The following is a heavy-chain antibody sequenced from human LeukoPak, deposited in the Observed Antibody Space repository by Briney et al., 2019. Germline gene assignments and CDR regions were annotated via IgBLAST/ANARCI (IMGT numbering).Heavy chain of an antibody. CDR2: ISYDGSNK. J-gene: IGHJ5*02. V-gene: IGHV3-30*04. Sequence: GGSLRLSCAASGFTFSSYAMHWVRQAPGKGLDWVAVISYDGSNKYYADSVKGRFTISRDNSKNTLSLQMNSLRAEDTAMYYCARGDKQLVFNRNKGGFDPWGQGTLVTVSS. D-gene: IGHD3-9*01. CDR1: GFTFSSYA. CDR3: ARGDKQLVFNRNKGGFDP.